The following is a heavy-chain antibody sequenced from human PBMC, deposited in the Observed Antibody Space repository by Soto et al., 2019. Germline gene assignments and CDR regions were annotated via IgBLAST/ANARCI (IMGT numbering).Heavy chain of an antibody. Sequence: QVQLVQSAAEVKQAGSSVKVSCKASGGTFSSNGISWVRQAPGQGLEWMGEIIPTFATSQYAQKFQGRVTITADESTSTAYMELSSLRSDDTAVYYCARDRIGTGTPEYFDHWGQGTLVTVSS. CDR3: ARDRIGTGTPEYFDH. CDR1: GGTFSSNG. D-gene: IGHD1-1*01. CDR2: IIPTFATS. V-gene: IGHV1-69*01. J-gene: IGHJ4*02.